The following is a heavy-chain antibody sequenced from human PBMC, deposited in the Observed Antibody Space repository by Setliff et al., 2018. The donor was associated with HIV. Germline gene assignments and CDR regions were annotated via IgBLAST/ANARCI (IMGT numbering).Heavy chain of an antibody. CDR3: VCGEAYTHDDSVVSDFDF. CDR1: GDSISNYY. J-gene: IGHJ4*02. D-gene: IGHD3-10*01. Sequence: TLSLTCTVSGDSISNYYWSWVRQPPGKGLEWIGYIYTTGSTNYNPSLKSRVTMSVDTSKNQFSLRLTSVTASDTAVYYCVCGEAYTHDDSVVSDFDFWGQGTPVTVSS. CDR2: IYTTGST. V-gene: IGHV4-4*09.